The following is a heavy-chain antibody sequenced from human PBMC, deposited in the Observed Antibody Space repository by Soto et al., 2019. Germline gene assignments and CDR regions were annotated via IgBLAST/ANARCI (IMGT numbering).Heavy chain of an antibody. D-gene: IGHD2-15*01. J-gene: IGHJ5*02. CDR2: IYYSGST. Sequence: PSETLSLTCTVSGGSISSGDYYWSWIRQPPGKGLEWIGYIYYSGSTYYNPSLKSRVTISVDTSKNQSSLKLSSVTAADTAVYYCAGEVVAASRYNWFDPWGQGTLVTVSS. V-gene: IGHV4-30-4*01. CDR1: GGSISSGDYY. CDR3: AGEVVAASRYNWFDP.